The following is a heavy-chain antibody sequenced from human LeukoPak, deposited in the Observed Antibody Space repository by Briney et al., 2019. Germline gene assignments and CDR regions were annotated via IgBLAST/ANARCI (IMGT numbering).Heavy chain of an antibody. CDR3: VTDYDSSGLRFDY. Sequence: GSLRLSCAASGLTFSNAWMSWVRQAPGKGLEWVGRIKRKVDGGTTDYAAPVKGRLSISRDDSGNMLYLEMHSLKTEDTALYYCVTDYDSSGLRFDYWGQGTVVTVSS. CDR1: GLTFSNAW. V-gene: IGHV3-15*01. D-gene: IGHD3-22*01. J-gene: IGHJ4*02. CDR2: IKRKVDGGTT.